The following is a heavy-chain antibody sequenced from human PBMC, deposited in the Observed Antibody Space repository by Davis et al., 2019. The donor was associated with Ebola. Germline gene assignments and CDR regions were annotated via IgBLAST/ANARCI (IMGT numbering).Heavy chain of an antibody. CDR1: GFTFSSNS. Sequence: PGGSLRLSCAASGFTFSSNSMNWVRQAPGKGLEWVSYISTSSSTIYYADSVKGRFTISRDNSKNTLYLQMNSLREEDTAMYYCARTYYYDDSGYRNAFDIWGQGTMVTVSS. CDR3: ARTYYYDDSGYRNAFDI. J-gene: IGHJ3*02. V-gene: IGHV3-48*02. CDR2: ISTSSSTI. D-gene: IGHD3-22*01.